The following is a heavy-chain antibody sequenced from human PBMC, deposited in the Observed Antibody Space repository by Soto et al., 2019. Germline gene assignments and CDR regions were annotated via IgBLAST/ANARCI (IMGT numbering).Heavy chain of an antibody. CDR1: GFTFSVSG. Sequence: QGNLVESGGGVVQPGRSLRLSCAASGFTFSVSGMHWVRQAPGKGLEWVAVISYDGRNKFFEDSVKGRFTISRDNSKNTVYLQMNSLRPEDTAVYYCAKASVTPGGVGLDPWGQGTLVTVSS. D-gene: IGHD4-17*01. J-gene: IGHJ5*02. CDR3: AKASVTPGGVGLDP. CDR2: ISYDGRNK. V-gene: IGHV3-30*18.